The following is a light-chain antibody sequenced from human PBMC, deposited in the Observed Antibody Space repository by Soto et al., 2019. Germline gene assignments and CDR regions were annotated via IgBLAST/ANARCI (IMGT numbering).Light chain of an antibody. V-gene: IGKV3-15*01. CDR2: GAS. J-gene: IGKJ1*01. CDR1: QSVSSTY. CDR3: QQYNNWWT. Sequence: EIVLTQSPGTLSLSPGERATLSCRASQSVSSTYLAWYQQKPGQAPRLLLYGASSRATGIPARFSGSGSGTEFTLTISSLQSEDFAFYYCQQYNNWWTFGQGTRVDIK.